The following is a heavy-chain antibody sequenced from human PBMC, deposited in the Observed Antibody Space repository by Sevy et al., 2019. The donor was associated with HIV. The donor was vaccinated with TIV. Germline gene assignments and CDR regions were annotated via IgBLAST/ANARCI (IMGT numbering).Heavy chain of an antibody. D-gene: IGHD3-22*01. CDR1: GFTFSSYT. V-gene: IGHV3-23*01. CDR3: AKDRYYDSSGFYVWDY. CDR2: IRGSGGST. Sequence: GGSLRLSCAASGFTFSSYTMSWVRQAPGKGLEWVSAIRGSGGSTYYAGSAQGRVTISRDNSKNTLYLQMDSLRAEDTAVYYCAKDRYYDSSGFYVWDYWGQGTLVTVSS. J-gene: IGHJ4*02.